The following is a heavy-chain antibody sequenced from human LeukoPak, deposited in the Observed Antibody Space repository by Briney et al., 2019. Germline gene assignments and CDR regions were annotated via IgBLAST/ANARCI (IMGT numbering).Heavy chain of an antibody. Sequence: PSETLSLTCTVSGGSISSYYWTWIRQPPGKGLEWTGYIYYSGTTKYNPSLKSRVTMSVDTSKNQFTLKLSSVTAADTAVYYCARNHGGWFDSWGQGTLVTVSS. D-gene: IGHD4-23*01. CDR2: IYYSGTT. J-gene: IGHJ5*01. CDR1: GGSISSYY. CDR3: ARNHGGWFDS. V-gene: IGHV4-59*01.